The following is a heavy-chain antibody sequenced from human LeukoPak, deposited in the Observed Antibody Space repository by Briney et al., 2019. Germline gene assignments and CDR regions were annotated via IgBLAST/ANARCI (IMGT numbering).Heavy chain of an antibody. CDR2: VNLQGST. Sequence: SGTLSLTCGVSGGSITQTNYWTWVRQPPGKGLEWIGEVNLQGSTNYNPSLMGRVAISVDKSENHVSLQLTSVTAADTAVYFCVRDNGDGPNSGIGYFDSWGQGTLVTVSS. CDR1: GGSITQTNY. D-gene: IGHD4-17*01. V-gene: IGHV4-4*02. J-gene: IGHJ4*02. CDR3: VRDNGDGPNSGIGYFDS.